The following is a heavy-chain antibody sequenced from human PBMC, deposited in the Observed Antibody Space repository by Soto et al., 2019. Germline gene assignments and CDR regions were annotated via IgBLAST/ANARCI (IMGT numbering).Heavy chain of an antibody. J-gene: IGHJ4*02. CDR3: AKVGFKETYYYDSSGYYYFDY. CDR1: GFPFDNYA. V-gene: IGHV3-23*01. Sequence: GGSLRLSCEASGFPFDNYAMSWVRQAPGKGLEWVSAISGGSPKEFYAESVKGRFTISRDNSKNTLFLEMNSLRADDAALYYCAKVGFKETYYYDSSGYYYFDYWGQGTLVTVSS. CDR2: ISGGSPKE. D-gene: IGHD3-22*01.